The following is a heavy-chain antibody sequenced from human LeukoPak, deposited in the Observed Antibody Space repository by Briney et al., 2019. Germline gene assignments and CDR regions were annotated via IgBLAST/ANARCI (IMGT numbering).Heavy chain of an antibody. Sequence: GASVKVSCKASGYTFTGYYMHWVRQAPGQRLEWMGWINPNSGGTNYAQKFQGRAAMTRDTSISPAYMGLSRLRSDEPAVYYCARVGNRMVRGVIHNWFDPWGQGTLVTVSS. CDR3: ARVGNRMVRGVIHNWFDP. CDR1: GYTFTGYY. CDR2: INPNSGGT. D-gene: IGHD3-10*01. V-gene: IGHV1-2*02. J-gene: IGHJ5*02.